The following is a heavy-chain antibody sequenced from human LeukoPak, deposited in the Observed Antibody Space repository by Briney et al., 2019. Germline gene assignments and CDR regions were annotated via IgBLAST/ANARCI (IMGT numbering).Heavy chain of an antibody. CDR2: IYYSGST. J-gene: IGHJ4*02. CDR3: ARVIEMATITWYSDY. CDR1: GGSVSSGSYY. D-gene: IGHD5-24*01. V-gene: IGHV4-61*01. Sequence: SETLSLTCAVSGGSVSSGSYYWTWIPQPPGKGLEWIGHIYYSGSTNYNPSLKSRVTISVDTSKNQFSLKLSSVTAADTAVYYCARVIEMATITWYSDYWGQGTLVTVSS.